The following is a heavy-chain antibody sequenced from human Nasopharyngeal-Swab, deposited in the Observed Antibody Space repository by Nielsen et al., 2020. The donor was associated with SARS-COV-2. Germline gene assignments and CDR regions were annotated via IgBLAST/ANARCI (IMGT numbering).Heavy chain of an antibody. V-gene: IGHV3-7*01. Sequence: GGSLKISCAASGFTFSTYWMSWVRQAPGNGLEWVANIKQDGRETYYVGSVRGRFTISRDNADNSLYLQMNSLRAEDTALYYCARDLGYVSPGGYFYYQGMDVWGPGTTVTVSS. CDR1: GFTFSTYW. CDR3: ARDLGYVSPGGYFYYQGMDV. J-gene: IGHJ6*02. CDR2: IKQDGRET. D-gene: IGHD6-13*01.